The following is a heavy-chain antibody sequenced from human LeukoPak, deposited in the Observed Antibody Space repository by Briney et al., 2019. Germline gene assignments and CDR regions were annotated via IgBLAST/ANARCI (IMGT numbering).Heavy chain of an antibody. CDR1: GYTFTSYY. Sequence: GASVKVSCKASGYTFTSYYMHWVRQAPGQGLEWMGIINPSGGSTSYAQKFQGRVTMTRDTSTSTVYMELSSLRSEDTAVYYCGRSQHLAHFDNWGQGTLVTVSS. CDR2: INPSGGST. V-gene: IGHV1-46*01. J-gene: IGHJ4*02. CDR3: GRSQHLAHFDN. D-gene: IGHD6-13*01.